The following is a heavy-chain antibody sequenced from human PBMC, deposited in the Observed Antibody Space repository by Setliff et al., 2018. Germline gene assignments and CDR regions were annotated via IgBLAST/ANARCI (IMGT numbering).Heavy chain of an antibody. CDR1: GYSFANHW. Sequence: GESLKISCQASGYSFANHWIAWVRLMPGKGLEYMGRIDPGDSYAGYSPSFEGLVTISADKSRTTVYLQWTSLQASDTALYLCARLGRERSTFAWLDAWGQGTQVTVSS. V-gene: IGHV5-10-1*01. CDR2: IDPGDSYA. J-gene: IGHJ5*02. CDR3: ARLGRERSTFAWLDA. D-gene: IGHD1-1*01.